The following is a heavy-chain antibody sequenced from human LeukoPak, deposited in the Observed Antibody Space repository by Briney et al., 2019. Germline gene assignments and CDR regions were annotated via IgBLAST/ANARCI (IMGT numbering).Heavy chain of an antibody. CDR3: AKGGHDFNPFYW. CDR2: IKGGGDDP. D-gene: IGHD2-21*02. Sequence: GGSLRLSCAAPGFTFSTYAMGWVRQAPGRGLEWVSSIKGGGDDPFYADSVKGRFTISRDNSKNTLFLQLDSLRAEDSAVYYCAKGGHDFNPFYWWGQGTLVTASS. V-gene: IGHV3-23*01. J-gene: IGHJ4*02. CDR1: GFTFSTYA.